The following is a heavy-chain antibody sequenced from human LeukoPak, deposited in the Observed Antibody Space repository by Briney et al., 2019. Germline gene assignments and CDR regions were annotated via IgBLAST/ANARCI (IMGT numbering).Heavy chain of an antibody. Sequence: SETLSLTCAVYGGSFSGYYWSWIRQPPGKGLEWIGRIYTSGSTNYNPSLKSRVTMSVDTSKNQFSLKLSSVTAADTAVYYCARDSGLGELLRYWGQGTLVTVSS. CDR3: ARDSGLGELLRY. CDR2: IYTSGST. D-gene: IGHD3-10*01. J-gene: IGHJ4*02. CDR1: GGSFSGYY. V-gene: IGHV4-4*07.